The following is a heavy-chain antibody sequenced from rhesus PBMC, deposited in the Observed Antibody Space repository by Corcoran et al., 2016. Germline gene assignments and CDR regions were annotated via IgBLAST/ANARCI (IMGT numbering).Heavy chain of an antibody. V-gene: IGHV4-65*01. CDR3: ARLPLWTGYYTADY. Sequence: QVQLQESGPGLVKPSETLSLTCAVSGGSVSSSNWWSWIRQPPGKWLEWIGYISGSSGSTYYNPSRKSRVTISTDTSKNQFSLKRSSVTAADTAVYYCARLPLWTGYYTADYWGQGVLVTVSS. CDR2: ISGSSGST. D-gene: IGHD3-3*01. J-gene: IGHJ4*01. CDR1: GGSVSSSNW.